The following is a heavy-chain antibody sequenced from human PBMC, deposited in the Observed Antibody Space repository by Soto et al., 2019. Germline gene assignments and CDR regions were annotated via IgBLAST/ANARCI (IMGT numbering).Heavy chain of an antibody. J-gene: IGHJ4*02. CDR1: GYTFTSYY. Sequence: GASVKVSCKASGYTFTSYYMHWARQAPGQGLEWMGIINPSGGSTSYAQKFQRRVTMTRDTSTSTVYMELSSLRSEDTAVYYCAGAMVPTYYFDYWGQGTLVTVSS. CDR2: INPSGGST. CDR3: AGAMVPTYYFDY. D-gene: IGHD3-10*01. V-gene: IGHV1-46*01.